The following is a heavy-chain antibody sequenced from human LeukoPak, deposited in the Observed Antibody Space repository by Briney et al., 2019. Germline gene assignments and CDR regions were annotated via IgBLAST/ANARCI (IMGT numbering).Heavy chain of an antibody. Sequence: GGSLRLSCAASGFTFDDYGMSWVRQAPGKGLEWVSGINWNGGSTGYADSVKGRFTISRDNAKNSLYLQMNSLRAEDTALYYCAKDLRYYGSGSPFDYWGQGTLVTVSS. D-gene: IGHD3-10*01. CDR2: INWNGGST. V-gene: IGHV3-20*04. CDR1: GFTFDDYG. J-gene: IGHJ4*02. CDR3: AKDLRYYGSGSPFDY.